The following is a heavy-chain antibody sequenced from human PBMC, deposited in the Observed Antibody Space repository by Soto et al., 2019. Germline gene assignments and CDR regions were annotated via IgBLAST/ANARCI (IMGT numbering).Heavy chain of an antibody. CDR2: IYYSGTT. CDR1: GVSLSSSTYD. J-gene: IGHJ4*02. Sequence: SETLSLTCTVSGVSLSSSTYDWGWIRQSPGKRLEWIGSIYYSGTTYYNPSLKSRVTISLDTSKNQFSLNLSSVTAADTAIYYCVRYGVMAVVVTYWGRGTLVTVSS. V-gene: IGHV4-39*01. CDR3: VRYGVMAVVVTY. D-gene: IGHD2-21*02.